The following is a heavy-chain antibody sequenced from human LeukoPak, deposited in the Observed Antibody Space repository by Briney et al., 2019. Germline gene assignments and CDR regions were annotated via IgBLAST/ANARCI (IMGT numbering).Heavy chain of an antibody. Sequence: PSETLSLTCAVYGGSFSGYYWSWIPQPPGKGLEWIGEINHSGSTNYNPSLKSRVTISVDTSKNQFSLKLSSVTAADTAVYYCASSRQQLGRGYFDYWGQGTLVTVSS. V-gene: IGHV4-34*01. CDR2: INHSGST. CDR1: GGSFSGYY. D-gene: IGHD6-13*01. J-gene: IGHJ4*02. CDR3: ASSRQQLGRGYFDY.